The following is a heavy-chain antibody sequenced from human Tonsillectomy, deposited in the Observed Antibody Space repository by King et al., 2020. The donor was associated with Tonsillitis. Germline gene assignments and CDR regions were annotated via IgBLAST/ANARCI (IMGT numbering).Heavy chain of an antibody. CDR2: IGSNGGST. V-gene: IGHV3-64D*06. J-gene: IGHJ4*02. CDR3: VKGPPPGAGNPFAY. Sequence: VQLVVSGGGLVQPGGSLRLSCSASGFTFSRYAMHWVRQAPGKGLEHVSAIGSNGGSTYYADSVKGRFTISRDNSKNTLHLQMSSLRAEDTAVYYCVKGPPPGAGNPFAYWGQGTLVTVSS. CDR1: GFTFSRYA. D-gene: IGHD3-10*01.